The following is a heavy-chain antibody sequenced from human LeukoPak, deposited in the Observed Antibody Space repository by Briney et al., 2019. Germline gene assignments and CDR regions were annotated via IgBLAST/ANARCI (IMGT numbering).Heavy chain of an antibody. CDR3: ARAAGGWSNSYYYYYMDV. CDR1: GGSISSSSYY. J-gene: IGHJ6*03. CDR2: IYYSGST. D-gene: IGHD6-19*01. V-gene: IGHV4-61*05. Sequence: PSETLSLTCTVSGGSISSSSYYWGWIRQPPGKGLEWIGYIYYSGSTNYNPSLKSRVTISVDTSKNQFSLKLSSVTAADTAVYYCARAAGGWSNSYYYYYMDVWGKGTTVTISS.